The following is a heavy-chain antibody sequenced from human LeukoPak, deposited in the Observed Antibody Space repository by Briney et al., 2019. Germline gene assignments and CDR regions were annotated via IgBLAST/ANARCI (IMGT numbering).Heavy chain of an antibody. J-gene: IGHJ5*02. CDR3: ARDGTVATNWFDP. Sequence: SETLSLTCTVSGGSVSSYYWSWIRQPPGKGLEWIGYIKSSGSSNYNPSLKSRVTISMDTSRNQFSLRLNSVTAADTAVYYCARDGTVATNWFDPWGQGTLVTVSS. CDR2: IKSSGSS. CDR1: GGSVSSYY. V-gene: IGHV4-59*02. D-gene: IGHD5-12*01.